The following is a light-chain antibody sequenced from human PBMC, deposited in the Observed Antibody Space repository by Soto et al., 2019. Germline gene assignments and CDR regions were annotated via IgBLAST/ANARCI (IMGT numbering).Light chain of an antibody. CDR2: EVT. J-gene: IGLJ1*01. CDR1: SSDVGGHNY. CDR3: SSYSSGSTLRV. Sequence: QSALTQPASVSGSPGQSITISCTGTSSDVGGHNYVSWYQQHPGKAPKLMIYEVTNRPSGVSNRFSGSKSGNTASLIISGLQAEDEADYYCSSYSSGSTLRVFGTGTKVTVL. V-gene: IGLV2-14*01.